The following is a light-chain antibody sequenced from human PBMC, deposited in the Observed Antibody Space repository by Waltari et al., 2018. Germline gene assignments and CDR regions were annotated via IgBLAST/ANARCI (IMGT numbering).Light chain of an antibody. V-gene: IGKV3-20*01. CDR3: QQYGSSPPWT. CDR1: QSVSSSY. J-gene: IGKJ1*01. Sequence: EIVLTQSPGTLSLSPGERATLSCRASQSVSSSYLAWYQQKPGQAPRLIIYGASSRATGIPDRLSGSGSGTDFTLTISRLEPEDFAVYYCQQYGSSPPWTFGQGTKVEIK. CDR2: GAS.